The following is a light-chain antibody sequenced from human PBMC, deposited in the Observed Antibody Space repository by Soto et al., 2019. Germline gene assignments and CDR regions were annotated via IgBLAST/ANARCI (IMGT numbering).Light chain of an antibody. CDR2: AAS. CDR3: QQLNSHPPT. Sequence: DIQLTQSPSFLSASVGDRVTITCRASQGMSSFLAWYQQKPGKAPKLLISAASTLQSGVPSRFSGSGSGTEFTLTISSLQPEDFATYYWQQLNSHPPTFGQGTKLEIK. CDR1: QGMSSF. J-gene: IGKJ2*01. V-gene: IGKV1-9*01.